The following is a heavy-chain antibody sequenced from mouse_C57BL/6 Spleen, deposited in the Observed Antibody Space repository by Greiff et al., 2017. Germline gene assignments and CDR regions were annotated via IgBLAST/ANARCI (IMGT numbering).Heavy chain of an antibody. CDR1: GFTFSSYG. J-gene: IGHJ2*01. CDR3: ARQDYYGSQYYFDY. V-gene: IGHV5-6*01. Sequence: EVHLVESGGDLVKPGGSLKLSCAASGFTFSSYGMSWVRQTPDKRLEWVATISSGGSYTYYPDSVKGRFTISRDNAKNTLYLQMSSLKSEDTAMYYCARQDYYGSQYYFDYWGQGTTLTVSS. CDR2: ISSGGSYT. D-gene: IGHD1-1*01.